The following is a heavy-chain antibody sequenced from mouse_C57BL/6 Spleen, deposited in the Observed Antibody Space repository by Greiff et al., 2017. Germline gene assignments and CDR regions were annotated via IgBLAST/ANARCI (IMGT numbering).Heavy chain of an antibody. CDR2: IDPSDSYT. CDR3: ARPYGSSSWYFDV. V-gene: IGHV1-59*01. CDR1: GYTFTSYW. D-gene: IGHD1-1*01. Sequence: QVQLQQPGAELVRPGTSVKLSCKASGYTFTSYWMHWVKQRPGQGLEWIGVIDPSDSYTNYNQKFKGKATLTVDTSSSTAYMQLSSLTSEDSAVYYCARPYGSSSWYFDVWGTGTTVTVSS. J-gene: IGHJ1*03.